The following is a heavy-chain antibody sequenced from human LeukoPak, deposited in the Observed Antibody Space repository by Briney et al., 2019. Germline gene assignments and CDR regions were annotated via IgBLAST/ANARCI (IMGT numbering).Heavy chain of an antibody. CDR1: GFTFNSYA. CDR3: ASDSSGWYTWFDP. V-gene: IGHV3-23*01. J-gene: IGHJ5*02. D-gene: IGHD6-19*01. CDR2: ISGSGGST. Sequence: GGSLGLPCEASGFTFNSYAISWAPQPPGKGWEGATAISGSGGSTYYADSVKGRFTISRDNSKNTLYLQMNSLRAEDTAVYYCASDSSGWYTWFDPWGQGTLVTVSS.